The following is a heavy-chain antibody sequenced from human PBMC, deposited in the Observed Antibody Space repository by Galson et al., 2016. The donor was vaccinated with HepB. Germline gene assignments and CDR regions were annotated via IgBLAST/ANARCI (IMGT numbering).Heavy chain of an antibody. CDR1: GGSFSDYS. V-gene: IGHV4-34*01. J-gene: IGHJ4*02. Sequence: SETLSLTCAVYGGSFSDYSWNWIRQPPGKGLEWIGEVHHSGITNYNPSLKSRVTISADTSKNQFSLNLTSVTAADTALYYCARRLWTAYKGIDDWGQGALVTVSS. CDR3: ARRLWTAYKGIDD. CDR2: VHHSGIT. D-gene: IGHD3/OR15-3a*01.